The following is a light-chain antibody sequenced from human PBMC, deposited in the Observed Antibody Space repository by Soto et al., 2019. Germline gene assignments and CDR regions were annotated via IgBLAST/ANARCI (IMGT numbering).Light chain of an antibody. CDR1: QDISNY. CDR3: QQYDNLPPFT. V-gene: IGKV1-33*01. J-gene: IGKJ3*01. Sequence: DIQMTQSPSSLSASVGDRVTITCQASQDISNYLNWYQQKPGKAPKLLIYDASNLETGVPSRFSGRGSGTDVTFTISSLQPEDIGTYYCQQYDNLPPFTFGPGTKVDIK. CDR2: DAS.